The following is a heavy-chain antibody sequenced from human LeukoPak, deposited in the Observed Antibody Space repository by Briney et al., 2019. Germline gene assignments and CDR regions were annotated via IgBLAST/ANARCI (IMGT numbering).Heavy chain of an antibody. CDR3: ARREGTGGNNWFDP. D-gene: IGHD1-1*01. CDR2: IYTSGST. CDR1: GGSISSYY. Sequence: SETLSLTCTVSGGSISSYYWSWIRQPPGKGLEWIGYIYTSGSTNYNPSLKSRVTISVDTSKNQFSLKLSSVTAADTAVYYCARREGTGGNNWFDPWGQGTLVTVSS. J-gene: IGHJ5*02. V-gene: IGHV4-4*09.